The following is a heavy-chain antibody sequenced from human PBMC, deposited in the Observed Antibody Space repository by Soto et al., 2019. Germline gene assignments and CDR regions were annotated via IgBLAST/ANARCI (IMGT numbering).Heavy chain of an antibody. CDR1: GYTFTSYY. V-gene: IGHV1-46*01. CDR3: ARDPPGPYDSSGYLYYMDV. CDR2: INPSGGST. D-gene: IGHD3-22*01. Sequence: GASVKVSCKASGYTFTSYYMHWVRQAPGQGLEWMGIINPSGGSTSYAQKFQGRVTMTTDTSTSTAYMELRSLRSDDTAVYYCARDPPGPYDSSGYLYYMDVWGKGTTVTVS. J-gene: IGHJ6*03.